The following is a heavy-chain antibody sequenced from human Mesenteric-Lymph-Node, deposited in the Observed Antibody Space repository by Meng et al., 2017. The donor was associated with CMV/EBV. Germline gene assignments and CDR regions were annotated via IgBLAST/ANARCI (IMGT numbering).Heavy chain of an antibody. J-gene: IGHJ4*02. CDR3: ARGPDIGAF. CDR1: GFIFTSYA. CDR2: ISHDGDIK. D-gene: IGHD5-12*01. Sequence: GGSLRLSCTASGFIFTSYAMNWVRQAPGRGLEWVALISHDGDIKYYTDSVKGRFTISRDNSKNSLFLQMNSLRVEDTAVYYCARGPDIGAFWGQGTLVTVSS. V-gene: IGHV3-30*04.